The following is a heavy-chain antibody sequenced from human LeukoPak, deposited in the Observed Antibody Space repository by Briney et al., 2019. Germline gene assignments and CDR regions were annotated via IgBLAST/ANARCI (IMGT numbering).Heavy chain of an antibody. CDR3: ARTAKYSSGWHAYYYYKDV. J-gene: IGHJ6*03. D-gene: IGHD6-19*01. CDR2: IYYSGST. Sequence: PSETLSLTCTVSGGSISSSSYYWGWIRQPPGKGLEWIGSIYYSGSTYYNPSLKSRVTISVDTSKNQFSLKLSSVTAADTAVYYCARTAKYSSGWHAYYYYKDVWGKGTTVTVSS. CDR1: GGSISSSSYY. V-gene: IGHV4-39*07.